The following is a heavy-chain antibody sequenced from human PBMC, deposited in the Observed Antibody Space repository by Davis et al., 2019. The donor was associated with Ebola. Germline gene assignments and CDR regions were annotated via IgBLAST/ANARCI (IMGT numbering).Heavy chain of an antibody. J-gene: IGHJ6*02. D-gene: IGHD1-26*01. Sequence: GGSLRLSCAASGFTFGDYFMSWIRQAPGKGLEWVSYISAAGTIISYADSVKGRFTISRDNAKNSLYLQVNSLRAEDTAVYYCARAQLRATTFVRTGGLDVWGQGTTVTVSS. CDR3: ARAQLRATTFVRTGGLDV. CDR2: ISAAGTII. V-gene: IGHV3-11*01. CDR1: GFTFGDYF.